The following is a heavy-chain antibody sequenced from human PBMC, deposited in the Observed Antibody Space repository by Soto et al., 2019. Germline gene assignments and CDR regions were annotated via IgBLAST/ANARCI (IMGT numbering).Heavy chain of an antibody. CDR3: AKDRHPDGIWTFDY. D-gene: IGHD3-9*01. CDR2: INGGGGTT. J-gene: IGHJ4*02. CDR1: GFSFSGYT. Sequence: EVQLLESGGHLIQPGESLRLSCAASGFSFSGYTMNWVRQAQGKGLEWISGINGGGGTTYYADSVKGRFTISRDDCKNILYLQMNSPRAEDTAIYYCAKDRHPDGIWTFDYWGRGTLVTVSS. V-gene: IGHV3-23*01.